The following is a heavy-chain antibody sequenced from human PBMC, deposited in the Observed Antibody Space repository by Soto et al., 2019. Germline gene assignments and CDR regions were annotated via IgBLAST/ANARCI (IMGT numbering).Heavy chain of an antibody. Sequence: GGSLRLSCAASGFTFSSYAMSWVRQAPGKGLEWVSAISGSGGSTYYADSVKGRFTISRDNSKNTLYLQMNSLRAEDTAVYYYAKDPEMATMGEWFDPWGQGTLVTVSS. CDR3: AKDPEMATMGEWFDP. CDR1: GFTFSSYA. D-gene: IGHD3-16*01. CDR2: ISGSGGST. V-gene: IGHV3-23*01. J-gene: IGHJ5*02.